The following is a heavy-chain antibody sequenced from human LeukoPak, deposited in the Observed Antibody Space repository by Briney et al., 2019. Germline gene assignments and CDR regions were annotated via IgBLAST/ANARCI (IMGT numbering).Heavy chain of an antibody. J-gene: IGHJ4*02. CDR3: ARLVGDGRYFDY. V-gene: IGHV5-51*01. CDR2: IYPGDSDT. Sequence: GESLKISCKGSGYSFTSYWIGWVRQMPRKGLEWMGIIYPGDSDTRYSPSFQGQVTISADRSISTAYLQWSSLKATDTATFYCARLVGDGRYFDYWGQGTLVTVSS. CDR1: GYSFTSYW. D-gene: IGHD1-26*01.